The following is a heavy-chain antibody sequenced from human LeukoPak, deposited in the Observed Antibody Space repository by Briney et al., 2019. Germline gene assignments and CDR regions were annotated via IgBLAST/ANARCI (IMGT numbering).Heavy chain of an antibody. J-gene: IGHJ4*02. CDR3: ARDLGGVVVDYYFDY. CDR2: IWYDGSNK. V-gene: IGHV3-33*08. CDR1: GFTFSSYS. D-gene: IGHD2-15*01. Sequence: PGGSLRLSCAASGFTFSSYSMNWVRQAPGKGLEWVAVIWYDGSNKYYADSVKGRFTISRDNSKNTLYLQMNSLRAEDTAVYYCARDLGGVVVDYYFDYWGQGTLVTVSS.